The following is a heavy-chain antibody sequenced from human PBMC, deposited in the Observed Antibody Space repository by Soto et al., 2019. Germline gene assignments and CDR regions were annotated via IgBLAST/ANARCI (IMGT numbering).Heavy chain of an antibody. Sequence: QVQLPESGPGLVKPSQTLSLTCTVSGGAIRSGGYYWIWILQQPGKRLACIGSIYSSGSTYYNPILKIRVTVSLDASQNPSALTRSSVTAADSAVYYCASGVLHWGQGTLVTVSS. CDR3: ASGVLH. CDR1: GGAIRSGGYY. J-gene: IGHJ4*02. D-gene: IGHD1-26*01. CDR2: IYSSGST. V-gene: IGHV4-31*03.